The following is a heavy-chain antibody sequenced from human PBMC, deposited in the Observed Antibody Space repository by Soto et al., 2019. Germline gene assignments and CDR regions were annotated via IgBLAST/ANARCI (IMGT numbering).Heavy chain of an antibody. CDR2: IIPIFGTA. CDR1: GGTFSSYA. J-gene: IGHJ4*02. Sequence: AASVKVSCKASGGTFSSYAISWVRQAPGHGLEWMGGIIPIFGTANYAQKFQGRVTITADESTSTAYMELSSLRSEDTAVYYCASWSVGGGSCLWGQGTQVTVSS. V-gene: IGHV1-69*13. CDR3: ASWSVGGGSCL. D-gene: IGHD2-15*01.